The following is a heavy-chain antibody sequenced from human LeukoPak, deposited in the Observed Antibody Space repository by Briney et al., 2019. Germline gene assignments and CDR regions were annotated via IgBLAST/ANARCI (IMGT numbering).Heavy chain of an antibody. D-gene: IGHD3-9*01. V-gene: IGHV1-3*01. CDR3: ASSYDILTGYWPFDY. Sequence: ASVKVSCKASGYTFTSYAMHWVRQAPGQRLERMGWINAGNGNTKYSQKFQGRVTITRDTSASTAYMELSSPRSEDTAVYYCASSYDILTGYWPFDYWGQGTLVTVSS. CDR2: INAGNGNT. CDR1: GYTFTSYA. J-gene: IGHJ4*02.